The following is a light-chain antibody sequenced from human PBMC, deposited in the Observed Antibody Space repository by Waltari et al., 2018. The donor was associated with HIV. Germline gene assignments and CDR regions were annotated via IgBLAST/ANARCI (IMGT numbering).Light chain of an antibody. V-gene: IGLV1-47*01. CDR3: AAWDDSLSGYV. CDR2: RSN. Sequence: QPVLTQPPSASGTPGQRVTISCSGRSSNIGDNYVYWYQQLPDTAPKLLIYRSNQRPSGFPDRFSGSKSDTSASLAISGLRSDDEADYYCAAWDDSLSGYVFGTGTKVTVL. CDR1: SSNIGDNY. J-gene: IGLJ1*01.